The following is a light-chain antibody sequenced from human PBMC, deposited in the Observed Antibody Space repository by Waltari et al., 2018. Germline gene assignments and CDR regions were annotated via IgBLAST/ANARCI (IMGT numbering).Light chain of an antibody. CDR2: EVN. CDR3: SSYTRISTFV. Sequence: QSALTQPAAVSGSPGQSITISCTGTSSDVGGYKYVSWFQQKPGEVPKLILYEVNNLPSGVSNRFSGSKSGNTASLTISGLQAEDEADYFCSSYTRISTFVFGTGTEVSVL. V-gene: IGLV2-14*01. CDR1: SSDVGGYKY. J-gene: IGLJ1*01.